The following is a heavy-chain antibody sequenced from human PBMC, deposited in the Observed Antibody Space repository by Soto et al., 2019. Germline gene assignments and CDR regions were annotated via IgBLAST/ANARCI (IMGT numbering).Heavy chain of an antibody. CDR1: GFTFSSYA. V-gene: IGHV3-30-3*01. D-gene: IGHD6-6*01. CDR3: ARGLENPSWFDP. Sequence: GGSLRLSCAASGFTFSSYAMHWVRQAPGKGLEWVAVISYDGSNKYYADSVKGRFTISRDNSKNTLYLQMNSLRAEDTAVYYCARGLENPSWFDPWGQGTLVTV. J-gene: IGHJ5*02. CDR2: ISYDGSNK.